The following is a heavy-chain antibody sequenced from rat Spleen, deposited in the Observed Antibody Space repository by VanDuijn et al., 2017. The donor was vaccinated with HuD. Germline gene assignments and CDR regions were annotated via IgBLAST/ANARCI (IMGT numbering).Heavy chain of an antibody. CDR1: GFTFSDYY. Sequence: EVQLVESGGGLVQPGRSLKLSCAASGFTFSDYYMAWVRQAPTKGLEWVATINYDGSSTYYRDSVKGRFTISRDNAKSTLYLQMDSLRSEDTATYYCTRADYGYTYWFAYWGQGTLVTVSS. CDR3: TRADYGYTYWFAY. CDR2: INYDGSST. D-gene: IGHD1-9*01. V-gene: IGHV5-7*01. J-gene: IGHJ3*01.